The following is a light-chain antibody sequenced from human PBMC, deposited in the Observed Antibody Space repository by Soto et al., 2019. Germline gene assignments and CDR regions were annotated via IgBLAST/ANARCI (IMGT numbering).Light chain of an antibody. CDR3: LQYDNWPPWT. Sequence: EIVLMRAPATLSVSPGERATLSYRASQSVSSNLAWYQQKPGQAPRLLIYGASTRATGIPARFSGNGSGTEFTLTISSLQSEDFALYYCLQYDNWPPWTFGQGTKVDIK. CDR1: QSVSSN. V-gene: IGKV3-15*01. CDR2: GAS. J-gene: IGKJ1*01.